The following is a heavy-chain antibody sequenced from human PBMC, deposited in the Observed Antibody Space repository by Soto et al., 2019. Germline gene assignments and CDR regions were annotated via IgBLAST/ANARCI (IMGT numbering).Heavy chain of an antibody. V-gene: IGHV3-33*01. CDR3: ARDPSYYGDYNYYYYMDV. CDR1: GFTFSSYG. CDR2: IWYDGSNK. J-gene: IGHJ6*03. D-gene: IGHD4-17*01. Sequence: GGSLRLSCAASGFTFSSYGMHWVRQAPGKGLEWVAVIWYDGSNKYYADSVKGRFTISRDNSKNTLYLQMNSLRAEDTAVYYCARDPSYYGDYNYYYYMDVWGKGTTVTVSS.